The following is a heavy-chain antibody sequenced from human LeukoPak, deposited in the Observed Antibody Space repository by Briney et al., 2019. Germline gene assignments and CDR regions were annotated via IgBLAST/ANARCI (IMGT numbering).Heavy chain of an antibody. J-gene: IGHJ4*02. CDR2: IYTGGST. CDR1: GFTFSSQW. D-gene: IGHD2-21*01. V-gene: IGHV3-53*01. CDR3: ARDSYGGY. Sequence: GGSLRLSCAASGFTFSSQWMSWVRQAPGKGLEWVSVIYTGGSTYYADSVKGRFTISRDNSKNTLYLQMNSLRVDDTAMYYCARDSYGGYWGQGTLVTVSS.